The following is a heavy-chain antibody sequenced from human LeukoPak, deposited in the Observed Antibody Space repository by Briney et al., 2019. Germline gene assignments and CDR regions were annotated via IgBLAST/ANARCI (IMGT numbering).Heavy chain of an antibody. CDR2: PKSKTDGGTT. J-gene: IGHJ4*02. Sequence: GGSLRLSCAASGFTFSNAWMSWVRQAPGKGLEGVGRPKSKTDGGTTDYAAPVKGRFTISSEDSKNTLYLQMNSLKTEDTAVYYCTTDPWGGSYYFDYWGQGTLVTVSS. CDR1: GFTFSNAW. V-gene: IGHV3-15*01. CDR3: TTDPWGGSYYFDY. D-gene: IGHD1-26*01.